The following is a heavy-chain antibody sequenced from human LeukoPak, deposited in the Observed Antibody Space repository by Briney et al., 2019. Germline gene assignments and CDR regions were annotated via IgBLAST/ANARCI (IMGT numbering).Heavy chain of an antibody. CDR2: IYPGDSDT. J-gene: IGHJ3*02. D-gene: IGHD3-10*01. Sequence: GESLKISCKGSGYSFTSYWVGWVRQMPGKGLEWMGIIYPGDSDTRYSPSFQGQVTISADKSISTAYLQWSSLKASDSAMYYCATNTMFRGIHAFDIWGQGTMVTVSS. CDR1: GYSFTSYW. CDR3: ATNTMFRGIHAFDI. V-gene: IGHV5-51*01.